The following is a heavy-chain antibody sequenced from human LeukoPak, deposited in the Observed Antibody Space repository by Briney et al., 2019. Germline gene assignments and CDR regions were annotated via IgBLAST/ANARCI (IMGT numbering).Heavy chain of an antibody. CDR1: GGSISSYY. J-gene: IGHJ6*02. Sequence: SETLSLTCTVSGGSISSYYWSWIRQPAGKGLEWIGRIYTSGSTNYNPSLKSRVTMSVDTSKNQFSLKLSSVTAADTAVYYCARGLMVVRGVTSRYYYYGMDVWGQGTTVTVSS. V-gene: IGHV4-4*07. CDR2: IYTSGST. D-gene: IGHD3-10*01. CDR3: ARGLMVVRGVTSRYYYYGMDV.